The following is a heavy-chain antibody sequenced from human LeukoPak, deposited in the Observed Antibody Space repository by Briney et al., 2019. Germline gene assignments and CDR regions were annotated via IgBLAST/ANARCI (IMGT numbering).Heavy chain of an antibody. CDR2: IYTSGST. V-gene: IGHV4-4*07. CDR3: ARGPFLPFNANYYYYYYMDV. CDR1: GGSISSYY. J-gene: IGHJ6*03. Sequence: SQTLSLTCTVSGGSISSYYWSWIRQPAGKGLEWIGRIYTSGSTNYNPSLKSRVTMSVDTSKNQFSLKLSSVTAADTAVYYCARGPFLPFNANYYYYYYMDVWGRGTTVTVSS.